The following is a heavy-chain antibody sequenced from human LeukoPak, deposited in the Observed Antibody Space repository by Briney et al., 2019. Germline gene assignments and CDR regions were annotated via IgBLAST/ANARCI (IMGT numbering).Heavy chain of an antibody. J-gene: IGHJ4*02. CDR2: ISESGGST. CDR1: GFTFSTSA. CDR3: ARDRTWHREFDY. Sequence: GGSLRLSCVVSGFTFSTSAMSWVRQAPGKGLEWVSGISESGGSTYYADSVKGRFTSSRDNSKNTLYLQMNSLRAEDTAVYYCARDRTWHREFDYWGQGTLVTVSS. D-gene: IGHD1-7*01. V-gene: IGHV3-23*01.